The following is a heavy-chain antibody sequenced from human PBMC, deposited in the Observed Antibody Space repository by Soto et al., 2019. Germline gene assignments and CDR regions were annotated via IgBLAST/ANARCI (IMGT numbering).Heavy chain of an antibody. CDR1: GGSISSYY. J-gene: IGHJ4*02. CDR3: ARGYSSSHDF. Sequence: QVQLQESGPGLVKPSETLSLTCTVPGGSISSYYWSWIRQPPGKGLEWIGYIYYTGSTNYNPSLKSRVTISVDTAKNQFSLKLTSVTAADTAVYYCARGYSSSHDFWGKGTLVTVSS. D-gene: IGHD6-6*01. CDR2: IYYTGST. V-gene: IGHV4-59*01.